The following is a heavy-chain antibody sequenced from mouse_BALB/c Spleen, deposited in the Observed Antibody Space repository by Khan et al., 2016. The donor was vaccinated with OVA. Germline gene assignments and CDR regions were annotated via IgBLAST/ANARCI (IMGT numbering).Heavy chain of an antibody. CDR3: ARDYWFAY. Sequence: EVELVESGGGLVKPGGSLKLSCAASGFTFSNYAMSWVRQSPEKRLEWVASISSGDSTYSLDSVKGRFTISRDNARNILYLQMSSLRSEDTAMYYCARDYWFAYWGQGTLVTVSA. J-gene: IGHJ3*01. V-gene: IGHV5-6-5*01. CDR1: GFTFSNYA. CDR2: ISSGDST.